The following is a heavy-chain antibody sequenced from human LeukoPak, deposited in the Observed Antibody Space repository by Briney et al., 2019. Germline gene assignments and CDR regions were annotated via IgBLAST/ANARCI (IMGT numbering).Heavy chain of an antibody. Sequence: SETLSLTCTVSGYSISSGYYWGWIRQPPGKGLEWIGSIYHSGSTYYNPSLKSRVTISVDTSKNQFSLKLSSVTAADTAVYYCARVTGTTRFDYWGQGTLVTVSS. CDR2: IYHSGST. CDR1: GYSISSGYY. D-gene: IGHD1-1*01. J-gene: IGHJ4*02. V-gene: IGHV4-38-2*02. CDR3: ARVTGTTRFDY.